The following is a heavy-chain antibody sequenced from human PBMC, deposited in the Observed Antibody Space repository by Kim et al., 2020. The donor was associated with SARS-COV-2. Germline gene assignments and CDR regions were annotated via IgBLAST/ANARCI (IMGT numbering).Heavy chain of an antibody. V-gene: IGHV4-4*08. J-gene: IGHJ4*02. D-gene: IGHD6-19*01. CDR2: T. Sequence: TNYTPSSKGRVTMSVDTSKNQFSLRLSSVSAADTAVYYCATRSSGWYFDYWGQGTLVTVSS. CDR3: ATRSSGWYFDY.